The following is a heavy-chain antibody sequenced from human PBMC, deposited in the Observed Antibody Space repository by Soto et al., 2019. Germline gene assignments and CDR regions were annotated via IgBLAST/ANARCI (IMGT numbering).Heavy chain of an antibody. CDR1: GFTFSSYA. V-gene: IGHV3-30*04. Sequence: QVQLVESGGGVVQPGRSLRLSCAASGFTFSSYAMHWVRQAPGKGLEWVAVISDDGTNKDYADSVKGRFTISRDKSKSTLDLQMDSLRPEDTAVYYCARDGSYYDVLTEHYFDVWGQGTLVSVSA. CDR2: ISDDGTNK. CDR3: ARDGSYYDVLTEHYFDV. J-gene: IGHJ4*02. D-gene: IGHD3-9*01.